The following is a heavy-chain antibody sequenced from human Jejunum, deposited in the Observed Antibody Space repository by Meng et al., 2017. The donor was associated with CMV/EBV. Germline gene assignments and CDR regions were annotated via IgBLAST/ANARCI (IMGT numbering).Heavy chain of an antibody. J-gene: IGHJ6*02. CDR2: MNPNSGNT. D-gene: IGHD2-15*01. CDR1: GYTFTSND. Sequence: GYTFTSNDINWVRQATGQGLEWMGWMNPNSGNTGYAQKFQGRVTMTRNTSISTAYMELSSLRSEDTAVYYCAVAKGRRYYYYGMDVWSQGTTVTVSS. CDR3: AVAKGRRYYYYGMDV. V-gene: IGHV1-8*01.